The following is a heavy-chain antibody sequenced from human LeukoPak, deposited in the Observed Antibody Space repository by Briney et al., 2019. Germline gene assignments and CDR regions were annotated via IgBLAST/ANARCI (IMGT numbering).Heavy chain of an antibody. CDR2: INHSEST. Sequence: SETLSLTCAVYGGSFSGYYWSWIRQPPGKGLEWIGEINHSESTNYNPSLKSRVTISVDTSKNQFSLKLSSVTAADTAVYYCARGSYYDSSGYYGYFDYWGQGTLVTVSS. CDR3: ARGSYYDSSGYYGYFDY. V-gene: IGHV4-34*01. D-gene: IGHD3-22*01. CDR1: GGSFSGYY. J-gene: IGHJ4*02.